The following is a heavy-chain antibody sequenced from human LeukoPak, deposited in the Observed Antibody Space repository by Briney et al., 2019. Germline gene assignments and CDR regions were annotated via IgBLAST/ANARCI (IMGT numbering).Heavy chain of an antibody. J-gene: IGHJ4*02. CDR2: ICANDGNT. CDR1: GFTFSNYA. V-gene: IGHV3-23*01. CDR3: AKGSGSSCYSPCDY. Sequence: GGSLRLSCAASGFTFSNYAMSWVRQAPGKGLEWVSVICANDGNTYYADAVKGRFTISRDNSKDTLYLQMDSLRAEDTAVYYCAKGSGSSCYSPCDYWGQGILVTVSS. D-gene: IGHD2-15*01.